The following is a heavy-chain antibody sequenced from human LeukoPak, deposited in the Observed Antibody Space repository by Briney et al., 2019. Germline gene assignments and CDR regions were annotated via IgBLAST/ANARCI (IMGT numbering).Heavy chain of an antibody. J-gene: IGHJ4*02. D-gene: IGHD5-18*01. Sequence: ASVKVSCKTSGYTFTTYAISWVRQAPGQGLEWMGWIDTNTGNPTYAQGFFTGRYVFSLDTSVNTAYLQITGLKADDTAVYYCGRDPKLGIRGYTYGYIDFWGQGTLVTVAS. CDR3: GRDPKLGIRGYTYGYIDF. CDR1: GYTFTTYA. V-gene: IGHV7-4-1*02. CDR2: IDTNTGNP.